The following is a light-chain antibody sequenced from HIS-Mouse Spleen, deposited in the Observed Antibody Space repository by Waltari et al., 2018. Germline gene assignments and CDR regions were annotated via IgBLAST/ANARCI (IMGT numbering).Light chain of an antibody. J-gene: IGLJ1*01. CDR2: EVS. V-gene: IGLV2-8*01. CDR1: SRDVGGYNY. Sequence: QSALTQPPSASGSPGQSVTISCPGTSRDVGGYNYVTWYQQHPGKAPKLMIYEVSKRPSGVPDRFSGSKSGNTASLTVSGLQAEDEADYYCSSYAGSNIYVFGTGTKVTVL. CDR3: SSYAGSNIYV.